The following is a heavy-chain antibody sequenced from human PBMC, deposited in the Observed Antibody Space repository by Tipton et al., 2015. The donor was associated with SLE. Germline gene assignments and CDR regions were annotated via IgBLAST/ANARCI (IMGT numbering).Heavy chain of an antibody. J-gene: IGHJ4*02. Sequence: SLRLSCEASGFSFSIYLMHWVRQAPGKGLDWVARINSDGTYIYYADSVKGRFTISRDDSTNTLYLQMNSLRAEDTAVYFCARSLATTVPRFDHWGQGTLVAVSS. D-gene: IGHD5-24*01. CDR2: INSDGTYI. CDR3: ARSLATTVPRFDH. V-gene: IGHV3-30-3*01. CDR1: GFSFSIYL.